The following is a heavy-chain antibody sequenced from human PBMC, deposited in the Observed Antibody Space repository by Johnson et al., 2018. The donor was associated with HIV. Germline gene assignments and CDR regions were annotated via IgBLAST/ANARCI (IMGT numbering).Heavy chain of an antibody. V-gene: IGHV3-33*01. CDR2: IWYDGSTK. CDR3: ARDLLGIYSGSYSSYAFDI. J-gene: IGHJ3*02. CDR1: GFTFSSYG. D-gene: IGHD1-26*01. Sequence: VQLVESGGGVVQPGRSLRLSCAASGFTFSSYGMHWVRQAPGKGLEWVAVIWYDGSTKYYADSVKGRFTISRDNAKNSLYLQMNSLRAEDTAVYYCARDLLGIYSGSYSSYAFDIWGQGTMVTVSS.